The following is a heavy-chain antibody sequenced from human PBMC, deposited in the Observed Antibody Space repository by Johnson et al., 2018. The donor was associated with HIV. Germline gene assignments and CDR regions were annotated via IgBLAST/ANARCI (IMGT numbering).Heavy chain of an antibody. Sequence: EVQVVESGGGLVQPGRSLRLSCAASRFTFDDYAMHWVRQAPGKGLEWVSGIRWNSGNVGYADSVKGRFTISRDNAKNSLYLRTNSLRAEDTTLYYCAKDIHGVGDDPPGDIWGQGTMVTVSS. CDR1: RFTFDDYA. CDR3: AKDIHGVGDDPPGDI. V-gene: IGHV3-9*01. CDR2: IRWNSGNV. J-gene: IGHJ3*02. D-gene: IGHD5-12*01.